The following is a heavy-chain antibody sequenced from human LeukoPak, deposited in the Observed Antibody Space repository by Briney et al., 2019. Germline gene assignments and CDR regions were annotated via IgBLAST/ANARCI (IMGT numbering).Heavy chain of an antibody. Sequence: ASVKVSRKASGYTFKNYDINWVRQAPGQGLEWMAWMNPNNDNAGSAQKFQGRVTMTRDTSINTAYMELSSLRSDDTGVYYCARAAAGGDDPFDVWGQGSLTIVSS. CDR2: MNPNNDNA. CDR3: ARAAAGGDDPFDV. V-gene: IGHV1-8*01. D-gene: IGHD6-25*01. J-gene: IGHJ3*01. CDR1: GYTFKNYD.